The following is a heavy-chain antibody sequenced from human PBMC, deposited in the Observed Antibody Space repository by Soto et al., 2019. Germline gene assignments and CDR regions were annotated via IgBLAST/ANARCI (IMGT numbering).Heavy chain of an antibody. Sequence: PGGSLRLSCAASGFTFSSYAMHWVRQAPGKGLEWVAVISYDGSNKYYADSVKGRFTISRDNSKNTLYLQMNSLRAEDTAVYYCASNSGSYDTHDAFDIWGQGTMVTVSS. CDR2: ISYDGSNK. V-gene: IGHV3-30-3*01. D-gene: IGHD1-26*01. CDR3: ASNSGSYDTHDAFDI. J-gene: IGHJ3*02. CDR1: GFTFSSYA.